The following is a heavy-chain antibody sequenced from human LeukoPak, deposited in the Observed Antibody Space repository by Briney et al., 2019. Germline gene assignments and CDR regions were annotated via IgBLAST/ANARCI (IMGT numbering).Heavy chain of an antibody. D-gene: IGHD3-10*01. CDR1: GYTFTGYY. Sequence: ASVKVSCKASGYTFTGYYMHWVRQAPGQGLEWMGWINPNSGGINYAQKFQGRVTMTRDTSISTAYMELSRLRSDDTAVYYCARWEVLPKDSGYWGQGTLVTVSS. CDR3: ARWEVLPKDSGY. J-gene: IGHJ4*02. CDR2: INPNSGGI. V-gene: IGHV1-2*02.